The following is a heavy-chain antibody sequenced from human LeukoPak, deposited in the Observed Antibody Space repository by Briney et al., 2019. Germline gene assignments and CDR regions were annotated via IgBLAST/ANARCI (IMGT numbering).Heavy chain of an antibody. CDR3: ATCRDGYNFDY. CDR1: GFTVSSNY. CDR2: IYSGGST. J-gene: IGHJ4*02. Sequence: GGSLRLSCAASGFTVSSNYMSLVRQAPGKGLEWVSVIYSGGSTYYADSVKGRFTISRDNSKNTLYLQMNSLRAEDTAVYYCATCRDGYNFDYWGQGTLVTVSS. D-gene: IGHD5-24*01. V-gene: IGHV3-66*01.